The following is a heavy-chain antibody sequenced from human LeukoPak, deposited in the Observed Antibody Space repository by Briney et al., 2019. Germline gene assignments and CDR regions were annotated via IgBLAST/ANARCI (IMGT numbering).Heavy chain of an antibody. CDR1: GFTFDDYG. CDR2: INWNGGST. CDR3: AREDCTNGVCSHSDY. D-gene: IGHD2-8*01. Sequence: PGGSLRLSCAASGFTFDDYGMSSVRQAPGKGLEWVSGINWNGGSTGYADSVKGRFTIPRDNAKNSLYLQMNSLRAEDTALYYCAREDCTNGVCSHSDYWGQGTLVTVSS. J-gene: IGHJ4*02. V-gene: IGHV3-20*04.